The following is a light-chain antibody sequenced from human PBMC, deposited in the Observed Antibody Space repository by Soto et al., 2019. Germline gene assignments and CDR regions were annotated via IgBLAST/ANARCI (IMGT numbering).Light chain of an antibody. J-gene: IGKJ1*01. CDR3: QQYNYWPPT. CDR1: QSVSSN. V-gene: IGKV3-15*01. Sequence: EIIMTQSPATLSVSPGDRATLSCRASQSVSSNLAWYQQKPGQAPRLLISGASTRATGIPATLSGSGSGTEFTLTICSLQSEDFAIYFCQQYNYWPPTFGQGTKVDIK. CDR2: GAS.